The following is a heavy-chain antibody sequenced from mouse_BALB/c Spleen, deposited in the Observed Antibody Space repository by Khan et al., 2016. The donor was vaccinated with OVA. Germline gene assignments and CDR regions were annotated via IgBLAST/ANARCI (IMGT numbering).Heavy chain of an antibody. CDR3: SRSYYYRYYFDY. CDR2: ISGDSSTI. CDR1: GFTFSSYG. J-gene: IGHJ2*01. Sequence: EVELVESGGGLVQPGGSRKLSCAASGFTFSSYGMHWVRQTPEKGLEWVAYISGDSSTIYYADTVKGRITISRDNTKNTLFMQMSSQRSDDTSMYYCSRSYYYRYYFDYWGQGTALTVSS. V-gene: IGHV5-17*02. D-gene: IGHD2-14*01.